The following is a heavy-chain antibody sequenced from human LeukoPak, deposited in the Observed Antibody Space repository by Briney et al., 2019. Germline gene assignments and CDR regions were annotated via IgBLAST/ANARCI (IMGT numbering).Heavy chain of an antibody. Sequence: GGSLRLSCAASGFTFSSYWMSWVRQAPGKGLEWVANIKQDGSEKYYVDSVKGRFTISRDNAKNSLYLQMNSLRAEDTAVYYCARGFFGVPAAINDYWGQGTLVTVSS. CDR3: ARGFFGVPAAINDY. CDR1: GFTFSSYW. CDR2: IKQDGSEK. D-gene: IGHD2-2*01. V-gene: IGHV3-7*01. J-gene: IGHJ4*02.